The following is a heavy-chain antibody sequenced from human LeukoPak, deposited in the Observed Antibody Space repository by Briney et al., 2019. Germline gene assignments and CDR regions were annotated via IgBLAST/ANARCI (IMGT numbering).Heavy chain of an antibody. CDR3: ARDNQWLTDAFDI. CDR2: IWYDGSNK. J-gene: IGHJ3*02. Sequence: PGRSLRLSCAASGFTFSSYGMHWVRQAPGKGLEWVAVIWYDGSNKYYADSVKGRFTISRDNSKNTLHLQMNSLRAEDTAVYYCARDNQWLTDAFDIWGQGTMVTVSS. D-gene: IGHD6-19*01. V-gene: IGHV3-33*01. CDR1: GFTFSSYG.